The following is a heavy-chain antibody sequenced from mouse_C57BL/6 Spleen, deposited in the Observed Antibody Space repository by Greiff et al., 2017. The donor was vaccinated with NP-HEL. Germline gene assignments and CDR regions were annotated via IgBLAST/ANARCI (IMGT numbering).Heavy chain of an antibody. V-gene: IGHV1-80*01. J-gene: IGHJ1*03. CDR1: GYAFSSYW. CDR3: ARMGVYDYDGDWYFDV. CDR2: IYPGDGDT. D-gene: IGHD2-4*01. Sequence: QVQLQQSGAELVKPGASVKISCKASGYAFSSYWMNWVKQRPGKGLEWIGQIYPGDGDTNYNGKFKGKATLTADKSSSTAYMQLSSLTSEDSAVYFGARMGVYDYDGDWYFDVWGTGTTVTVSS.